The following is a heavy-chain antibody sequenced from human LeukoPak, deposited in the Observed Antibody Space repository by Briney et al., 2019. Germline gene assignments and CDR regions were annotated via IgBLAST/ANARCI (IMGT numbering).Heavy chain of an antibody. Sequence: SETLSLTCTVSGGSISSYYWSWIRQPPGKGLEWIGYIYYSGSTNYNPSLKSRVTISVDTSKNQFSLKLSSVTAADTAVYYCARARNFYDSSGYRGTYFDYWGQGTLVTVSS. V-gene: IGHV4-59*01. CDR2: IYYSGST. D-gene: IGHD3-22*01. CDR3: ARARNFYDSSGYRGTYFDY. CDR1: GGSISSYY. J-gene: IGHJ4*02.